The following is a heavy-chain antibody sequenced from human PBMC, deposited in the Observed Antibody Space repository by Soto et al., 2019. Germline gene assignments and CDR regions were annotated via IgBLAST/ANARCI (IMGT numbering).Heavy chain of an antibody. CDR2: ISWNSGSI. Sequence: GGSLRLSCAASGFTFDDYAMHRVRQAPGKGLEWVSGISWNSGSIGYADSVKGRFTISRDNAKNSLYLQMNSLRAEDTALYYCAKDLAVANNYYYGMDVWGQGTTVTVSS. CDR3: AKDLAVANNYYYGMDV. J-gene: IGHJ6*02. D-gene: IGHD6-19*01. V-gene: IGHV3-9*01. CDR1: GFTFDDYA.